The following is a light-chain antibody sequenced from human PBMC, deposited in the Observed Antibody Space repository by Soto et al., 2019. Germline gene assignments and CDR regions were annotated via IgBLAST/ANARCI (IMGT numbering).Light chain of an antibody. CDR3: QQYGSSST. CDR2: GAS. Sequence: EIVFAQSPGTLSLSPGESATLSCRASQSVSSSFLAWYQQKAGQAPRLLIYGASRRATGIPDRFSGSGSGTDFTLTISRLEPDDFAVYYCQQYGSSSTFGQGTRLEIK. CDR1: QSVSSSF. V-gene: IGKV3-20*01. J-gene: IGKJ5*01.